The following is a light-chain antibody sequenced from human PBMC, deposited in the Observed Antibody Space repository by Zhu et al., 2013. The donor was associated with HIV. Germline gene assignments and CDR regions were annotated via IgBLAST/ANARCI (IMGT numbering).Light chain of an antibody. Sequence: DIVMTQSPLSLPVTPREPASISCRSSQSLLHSNGYNHLEWYLQKPGQSPQILIYVGSHRASGVPDRFSGSGSGTNFTLNITRVEAEDAGVYYCMQSLSTPLTFGQGTRLEI. CDR2: VGS. J-gene: IGKJ5*01. V-gene: IGKV2-28*01. CDR3: MQSLSTPLT. CDR1: QSLLHSNGYNH.